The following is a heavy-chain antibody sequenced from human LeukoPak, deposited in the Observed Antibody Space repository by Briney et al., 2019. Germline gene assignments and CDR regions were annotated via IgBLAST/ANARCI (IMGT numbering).Heavy chain of an antibody. J-gene: IGHJ6*03. Sequence: SETLSLTCAVYGGSFSGYYWGWIRQPPGKGLEWIGNIYHGGSTYYNPSLKSRVTISVDTSKNQFSLKVRSVTAADTAVYYCARAAAKLSYMDVWGKGTTVTISS. CDR2: IYHGGST. V-gene: IGHV4-34*01. CDR3: ARAAAKLSYMDV. D-gene: IGHD6-25*01. CDR1: GGSFSGYY.